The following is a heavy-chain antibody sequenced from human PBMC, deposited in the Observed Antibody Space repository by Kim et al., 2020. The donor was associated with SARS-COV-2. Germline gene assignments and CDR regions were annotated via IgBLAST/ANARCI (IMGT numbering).Heavy chain of an antibody. CDR2: ISYDGSNK. D-gene: IGHD3-9*01. J-gene: IGHJ6*02. Sequence: GGSLRLSCAASGFTFSSYGMHWVRQAPGKGLEWVAVISYDGSNKYYADSVKGRFTISRDNSKNTLYLQMNSLRAEDTAVYYCAKDRYFHFGYYYYGMDVWGQGTTVTVSS. CDR3: AKDRYFHFGYYYYGMDV. CDR1: GFTFSSYG. V-gene: IGHV3-30*18.